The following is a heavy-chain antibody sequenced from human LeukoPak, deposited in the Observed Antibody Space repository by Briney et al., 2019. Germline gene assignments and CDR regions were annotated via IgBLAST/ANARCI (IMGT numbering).Heavy chain of an antibody. V-gene: IGHV1-69*05. D-gene: IGHD3-3*01. CDR2: IIPIFGTA. J-gene: IGHJ6*03. Sequence: ASVKVSCKASGGTFSSYAISWVRQAPGQGLEWMGGIIPIFGTANYAQKFQGRVTITTDESTSTAYMELSSLRSEDMAVYYCARAGSGYYNYYYMDVWGKGTTVTVSS. CDR1: GGTFSSYA. CDR3: ARAGSGYYNYYYMDV.